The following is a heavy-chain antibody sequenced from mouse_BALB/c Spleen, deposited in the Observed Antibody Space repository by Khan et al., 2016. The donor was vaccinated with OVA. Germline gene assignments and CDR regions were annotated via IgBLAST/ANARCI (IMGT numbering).Heavy chain of an antibody. V-gene: IGHV2-6*02. Sequence: QVQLKESGPGLVAPSQSLSITCTVSGFSLTNYGVHWVRQPPGKGLEWLVVIWSDGYTTYNSALKYRLSISKDNPKSQVFLKINSLQTDDTAIYFSGRYRCGYAMDEWGQGTSGTVSS. J-gene: IGHJ4*01. CDR2: IWSDGYT. CDR1: GFSLTNYG. CDR3: GRYRCGYAMDE. D-gene: IGHD2-14*01.